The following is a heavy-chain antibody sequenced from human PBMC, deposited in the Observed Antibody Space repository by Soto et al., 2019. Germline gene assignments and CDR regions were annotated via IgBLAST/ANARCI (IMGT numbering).Heavy chain of an antibody. V-gene: IGHV5-51*01. CDR3: ARLCIAAAGTGAFDI. CDR1: GYRFTSYW. CDR2: IYPGDSDT. Sequence: PGESLKISCKGSGYRFTSYWLGWVRQMPGKGLEWMGIIYPGDSDTRYSPSFQGQVTISADKSIRTAYLQWSSLTASDTAMYYCARLCIAAAGTGAFDIWGQGTMVTVSS. D-gene: IGHD6-13*01. J-gene: IGHJ3*02.